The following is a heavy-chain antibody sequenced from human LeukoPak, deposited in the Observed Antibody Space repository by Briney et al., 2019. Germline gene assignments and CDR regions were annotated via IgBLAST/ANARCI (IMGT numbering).Heavy chain of an antibody. J-gene: IGHJ4*02. CDR2: ISGSGNNT. V-gene: IGHV3-23*01. D-gene: IGHD2-8*01. CDR3: AKDRSDVVMVYVMEY. CDR1: GFTFSNNA. Sequence: GGSLRLSCAASGFTFSNNAMTWVRQAPGKGREGVSGISGSGNNTYYADSVKGRFTISRDNSKNTLYLQMNSLRAEDTAVYYCAKDRSDVVMVYVMEYWGQGTLVTVSS.